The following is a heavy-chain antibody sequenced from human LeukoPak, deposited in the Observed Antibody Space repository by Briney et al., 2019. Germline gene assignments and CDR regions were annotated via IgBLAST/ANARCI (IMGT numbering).Heavy chain of an antibody. CDR1: GFTFSRYS. CDR2: ISSSSSYI. Sequence: PGGSLRLSCAASGFTFSRYSMNWVRQAPGKGLEWVSSISSSSSYIYYADSVKGRFTIFRDNSKNTLYLQMNSLRAEDTAVYYCAKRRYFDWLDAFDIWGQGTMVTVSS. D-gene: IGHD3-9*01. V-gene: IGHV3-21*01. J-gene: IGHJ3*02. CDR3: AKRRYFDWLDAFDI.